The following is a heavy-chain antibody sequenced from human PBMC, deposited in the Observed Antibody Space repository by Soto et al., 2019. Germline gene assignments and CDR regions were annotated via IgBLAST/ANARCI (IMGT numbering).Heavy chain of an antibody. V-gene: IGHV3-7*01. D-gene: IGHD3-3*01. CDR2: IKEDGRER. CDR3: ARDVGQVTIFGEALSGYFDF. CDR1: GFSFGTYW. J-gene: IGHJ4*02. Sequence: QPGGSLRLSCAVSGFSFGTYWMSWVRQAPGKGLEWLASIKEDGRERYYLDSVKGRFTLSRDNAKDSLSLQMNSLRGEDTACYYCARDVGQVTIFGEALSGYFDFWGQGTLVTVSS.